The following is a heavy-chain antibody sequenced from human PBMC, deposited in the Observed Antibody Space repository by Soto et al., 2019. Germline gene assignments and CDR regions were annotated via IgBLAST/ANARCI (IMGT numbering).Heavy chain of an antibody. J-gene: IGHJ4*02. Sequence: GSLRLSCADSGFILRNYWMSWVRQAPGMGLQWVASIKEDGSNKYYADSVKGRFTISRDNSKNTLYLQMNSLRAEDTAVYYCARARSAYCSSTSCYTGFDYWGQGTLVTVSS. CDR3: ARARSAYCSSTSCYTGFDY. CDR2: IKEDGSNK. CDR1: GFILRNYW. D-gene: IGHD2-2*02. V-gene: IGHV3-7*01.